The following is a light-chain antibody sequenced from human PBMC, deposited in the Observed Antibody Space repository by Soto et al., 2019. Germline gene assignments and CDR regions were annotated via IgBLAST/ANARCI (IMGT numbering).Light chain of an antibody. CDR2: MAS. V-gene: IGKV1-5*03. Sequence: DIQMTQSPSTLSASVGDRVTITCRASQTISTWLAWYQQKPGKAPKLLIYMASSLEGGVPSRFSGSGSGTEFNITISSLQPDDFATYYCQQYNTYPLTFGGGTTVDIK. J-gene: IGKJ4*01. CDR1: QTISTW. CDR3: QQYNTYPLT.